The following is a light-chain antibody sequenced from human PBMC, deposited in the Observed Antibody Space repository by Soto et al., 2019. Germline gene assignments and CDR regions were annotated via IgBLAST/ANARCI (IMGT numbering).Light chain of an antibody. CDR3: QQYGSSPGT. V-gene: IGKV3-20*01. Sequence: EIVLTQSPGTLSLSPGERATLSCRASQSVTSNYLAWYQQKPGQAPRLLLFGVSIRDTGIPDRFSGSGSGTDFTLTIRRLESEDFAVYYCQQYGSSPGTFGQGTKVDIK. CDR2: GVS. CDR1: QSVTSNY. J-gene: IGKJ1*01.